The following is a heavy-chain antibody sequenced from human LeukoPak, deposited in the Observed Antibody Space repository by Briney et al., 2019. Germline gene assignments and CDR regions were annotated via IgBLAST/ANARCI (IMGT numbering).Heavy chain of an antibody. CDR3: ARAPRLGAKRFDP. Sequence: PGGSLRLSCAASGFTFSNYSMNWVRQAPGKGLEWVSYISRSSSTIYYADSVKGRFTISRDNAKNSLYLQMNSLRAEDTAVYYCARAPRLGAKRFDPWGQGTLVTVSS. CDR1: GFTFSNYS. CDR2: ISRSSSTI. D-gene: IGHD1-26*01. J-gene: IGHJ5*02. V-gene: IGHV3-48*04.